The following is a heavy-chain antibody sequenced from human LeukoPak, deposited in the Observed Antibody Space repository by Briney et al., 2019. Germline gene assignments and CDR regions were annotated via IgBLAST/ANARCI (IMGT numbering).Heavy chain of an antibody. J-gene: IGHJ4*02. Sequence: PGGSLRLSCAASGFTFSSYAMSWVRQAPGKGLEWVSAISGSGGNTYYADSVKGRFTISRDNSKNTLYLQMNSLRAEDTAVYYCVKDRCDRTTCPEVWGQGTLVTVSS. D-gene: IGHD2-2*01. V-gene: IGHV3-23*01. CDR3: VKDRCDRTTCPEV. CDR1: GFTFSSYA. CDR2: ISGSGGNT.